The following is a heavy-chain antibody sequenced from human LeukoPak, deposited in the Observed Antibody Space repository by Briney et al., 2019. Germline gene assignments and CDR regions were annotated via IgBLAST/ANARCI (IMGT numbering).Heavy chain of an antibody. V-gene: IGHV4-31*03. CDR3: ARDSSRGLFDY. Sequence: PSETLSLTCTVSGGSISSGGYYWSWIRQHPGNGLEWIGYIYYSGSTYYNPSLKSRVTISVDTSKNQFSLKLSSVTAADTAVYYCARDSSRGLFDYWGQGTLVTVSS. CDR1: GGSISSGGYY. CDR2: IYYSGST. J-gene: IGHJ4*02.